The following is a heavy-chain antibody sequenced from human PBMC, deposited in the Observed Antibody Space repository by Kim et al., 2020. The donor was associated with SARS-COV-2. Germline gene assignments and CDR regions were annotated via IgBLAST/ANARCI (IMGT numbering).Heavy chain of an antibody. D-gene: IGHD6-6*01. V-gene: IGHV1-2*02. J-gene: IGHJ6*02. CDR3: AKEPEIIAARPSHGMDV. Sequence: ASVKVSCKASGYTFTGYYMHWVRQAPGQGLEWMGWINPNSGGTNYAQKFQGRVTMTRDTSISTAYMELSRLRSDDTAVYYCAKEPEIIAARPSHGMDVWGQGTTVTVSS. CDR2: INPNSGGT. CDR1: GYTFTGYY.